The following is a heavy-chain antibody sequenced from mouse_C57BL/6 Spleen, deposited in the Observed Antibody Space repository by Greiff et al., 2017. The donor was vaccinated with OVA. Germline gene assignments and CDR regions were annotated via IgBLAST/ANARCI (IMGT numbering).Heavy chain of an antibody. D-gene: IGHD4-1*01. CDR3: ARGSWDWFAY. CDR2: IDPSDSYT. CDR1: GYTFTSYW. J-gene: IGHJ3*01. Sequence: QVQLQQPGAELVKPGASVKLSCKASGYTFTSYWMQWVKQRPGQGLEWIGEIDPSDSYTNYNQKFKGKATLTVDTSSSTAYMQLSSLTSEDSAVYYCARGSWDWFAYWGQGTLVTVSA. V-gene: IGHV1-50*01.